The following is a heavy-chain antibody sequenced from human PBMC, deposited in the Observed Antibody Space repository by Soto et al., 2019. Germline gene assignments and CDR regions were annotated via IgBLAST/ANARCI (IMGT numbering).Heavy chain of an antibody. Sequence: PGGSLRLSCAASGFTFSTYAMSWVRQAPGQGLEWVSAISGSGGSTYYADSVKGRFTISRDNSKNTLYLQMNSLRAEDTAVYYCANGVTRKPHRYYIDYWGQATLVNVSS. CDR2: ISGSGGST. J-gene: IGHJ4*02. CDR1: GFTFSTYA. D-gene: IGHD3-16*01. CDR3: ANGVTRKPHRYYIDY. V-gene: IGHV3-23*01.